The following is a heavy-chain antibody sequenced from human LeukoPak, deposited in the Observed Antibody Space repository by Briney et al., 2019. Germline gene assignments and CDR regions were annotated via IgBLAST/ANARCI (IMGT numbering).Heavy chain of an antibody. J-gene: IGHJ6*02. Sequence: PGGSLRLSCAASGFTFSSYAMHWVRQAPGKGLEWVAVISYDGSNKYYADSVKGRFTISRDNSKNTLYLQMNSLRAEDTAVYYCARDDYDFWSGYYYYGMDVWGQGTTVTVSS. CDR1: GFTFSSYA. CDR3: ARDDYDFWSGYYYYGMDV. V-gene: IGHV3-30*04. CDR2: ISYDGSNK. D-gene: IGHD3-3*01.